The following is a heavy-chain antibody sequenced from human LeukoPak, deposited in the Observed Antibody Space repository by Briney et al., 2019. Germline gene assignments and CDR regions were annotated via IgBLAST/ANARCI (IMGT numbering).Heavy chain of an antibody. CDR3: ARGEHYGFWPPRIDYYYYYGMDV. D-gene: IGHD3-3*01. CDR1: GGTFSSYA. J-gene: IGHJ6*02. CDR2: IIPILGIA. Sequence: SVKVSCKASGGTFSSYAISWVRQAPGQGLEWMGRIIPILGIANYAQKLQGRVTITADRSTSTAYMELSSLRSEDTAVYYCARGEHYGFWPPRIDYYYYYGMDVWGQGTTVTVSS. V-gene: IGHV1-69*04.